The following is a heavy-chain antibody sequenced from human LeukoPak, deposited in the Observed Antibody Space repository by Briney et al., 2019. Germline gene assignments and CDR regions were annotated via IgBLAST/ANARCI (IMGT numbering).Heavy chain of an antibody. Sequence: GGSLRLSCAASGFTFSSYWMHWVRQAPGKGLVWVSRINSDGSSTSYADSAKGRFTISRDNAKNTLYLQMNSLRAEDTAVYYCARVDFWSGYTLDYWGQGTLVTVSS. V-gene: IGHV3-74*01. CDR3: ARVDFWSGYTLDY. CDR2: INSDGSST. CDR1: GFTFSSYW. J-gene: IGHJ4*02. D-gene: IGHD3-3*01.